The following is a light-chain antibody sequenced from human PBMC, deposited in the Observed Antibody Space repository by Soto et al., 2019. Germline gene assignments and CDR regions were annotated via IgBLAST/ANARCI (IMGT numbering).Light chain of an antibody. CDR1: SSNIGGNS. V-gene: IGLV1-51*01. Sequence: QSVMSQPPSVSVAPGQRVTISCSGSSSNIGGNSVSWYQQLPGTAPKLLIYDDDQRPSGIPDRFSGSKSGTSATLGITGFQTGDEADYYCGSWDSSLSAYVFGTGTKLTVL. CDR3: GSWDSSLSAYV. CDR2: DDD. J-gene: IGLJ1*01.